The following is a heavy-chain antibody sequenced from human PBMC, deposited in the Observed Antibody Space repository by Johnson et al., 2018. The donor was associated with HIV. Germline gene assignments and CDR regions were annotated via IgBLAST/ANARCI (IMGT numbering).Heavy chain of an antibody. CDR2: IRYDGSNK. D-gene: IGHD6-6*01. J-gene: IGHJ3*02. CDR1: GFTFSSYG. Sequence: QVQLVESGGGVVQPGGSLRLSCAASGFTFSSYGMHWVRQAPGKGLAWVAFIRYDGSNKYYVDSVTGRFTISRDNAKNLLSLQMNSLRAEDTAVYSCASLVGSSSGEAFDIWGQGTMVTVSS. CDR3: ASLVGSSSGEAFDI. V-gene: IGHV3-30*02.